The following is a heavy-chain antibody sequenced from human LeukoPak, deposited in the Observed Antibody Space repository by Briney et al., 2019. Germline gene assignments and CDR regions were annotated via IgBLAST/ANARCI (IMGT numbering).Heavy chain of an antibody. CDR3: ARGRSGSYWTSFFDY. D-gene: IGHD1-26*01. CDR1: GGSISSYY. J-gene: IGHJ4*02. V-gene: IGHV4-59*01. Sequence: SETLSLTCTVSGGSISSYYWSWIRQPPGKGLEWIGYIYYSGSTNYNPSLKSRVTISVDTSKNQFSLKLSSVTAADTAVYCCARGRSGSYWTSFFDYWGQGTLVTVSS. CDR2: IYYSGST.